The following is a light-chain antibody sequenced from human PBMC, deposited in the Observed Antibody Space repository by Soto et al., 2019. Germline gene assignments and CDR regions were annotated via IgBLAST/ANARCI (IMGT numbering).Light chain of an antibody. V-gene: IGKV3-15*01. Sequence: EIVMTQSPATLSVSTGDRATISCRASQSVSSNLAWYQQKPGQAPRLLIYGASTRATGIPARFSGSGSGTDFTLTISSLQSEDFAVYSCQQYNNWPLTFGGGTKVEIK. J-gene: IGKJ4*01. CDR3: QQYNNWPLT. CDR2: GAS. CDR1: QSVSSN.